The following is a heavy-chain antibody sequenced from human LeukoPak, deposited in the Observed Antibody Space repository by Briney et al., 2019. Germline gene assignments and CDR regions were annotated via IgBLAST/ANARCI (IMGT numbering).Heavy chain of an antibody. D-gene: IGHD6-6*01. Sequence: SVKVSCKASGYTFTSYGISWVRQAPGQGLEWMGGIIPIFGTANYAQKFQGRVTITTDESTSTAYMELSSLRSEDTAVYYCARGFEYSSSPDAFDIWGQGTMVTVSS. V-gene: IGHV1-69*05. CDR1: GYTFTSYG. CDR2: IIPIFGTA. J-gene: IGHJ3*02. CDR3: ARGFEYSSSPDAFDI.